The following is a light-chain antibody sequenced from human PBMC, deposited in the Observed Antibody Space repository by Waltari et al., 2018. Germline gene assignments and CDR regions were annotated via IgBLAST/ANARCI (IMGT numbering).Light chain of an antibody. J-gene: IGKJ2*01. Sequence: EIVLTQSPATLSLSPGETATLSCRASQSVGTYLLWYQQKPGQAPRLLIYDASNRATGIPDRFRGSGSGTDFTLTIDSLEPEDFALYYCQQRSSWTPHTFGQGARLEIK. CDR3: QQRSSWTPHT. V-gene: IGKV3-11*01. CDR1: QSVGTY. CDR2: DAS.